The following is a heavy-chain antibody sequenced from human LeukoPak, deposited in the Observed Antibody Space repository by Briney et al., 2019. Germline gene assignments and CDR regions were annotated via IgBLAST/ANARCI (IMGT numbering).Heavy chain of an antibody. CDR3: ARDREYFWFDP. Sequence: NFQGRVTMTTDTSTSTAYMELRSLRSADTAVFYCARDREYFWFDPWGQGTLVTVSS. D-gene: IGHD3-10*01. J-gene: IGHJ5*02. V-gene: IGHV1-18*01.